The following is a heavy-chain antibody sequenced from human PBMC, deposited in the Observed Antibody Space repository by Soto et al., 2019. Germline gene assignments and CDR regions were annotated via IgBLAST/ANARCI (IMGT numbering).Heavy chain of an antibody. V-gene: IGHV4-59*11. J-gene: IGHJ4*02. CDR1: GGSINNHY. CDR2: IYYSGST. D-gene: IGHD7-27*01. CDR3: ARANWFFDY. Sequence: PSATLSLTCTVSGGSINNHYWSWIRQPPGQGLEWIGYIYYSGSTNYNPSLKSRVTMPVDTSKNQFSLKLSSLTAADTAIYYCARANWFFDYWGQGTLVTVSS.